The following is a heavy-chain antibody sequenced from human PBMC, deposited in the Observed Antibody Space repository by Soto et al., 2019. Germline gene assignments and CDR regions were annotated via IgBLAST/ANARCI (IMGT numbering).Heavy chain of an antibody. D-gene: IGHD6-19*01. CDR1: GLTFSNYW. CDR3: ACGTGFLAHY. Sequence: EVQLVASGGGLVQPGGSLRLSCAASGLTFSNYWMNWVRQAPGKGLEWVANIKQDGSEKYYVDSVKGQFTISRDNAKNSLYLQMNSLRAEDTAVYYCACGTGFLAHYWGQGTLVTVSS. V-gene: IGHV3-7*01. CDR2: IKQDGSEK. J-gene: IGHJ4*02.